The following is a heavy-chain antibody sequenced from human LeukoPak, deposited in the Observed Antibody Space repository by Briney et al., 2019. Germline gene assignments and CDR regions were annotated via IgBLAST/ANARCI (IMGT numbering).Heavy chain of an antibody. D-gene: IGHD3-22*01. CDR3: ARVEITMIVVEDLHLGDY. Sequence: GGSLRLSCAASGFTFSSYWMSWVRQAPGKGLEWVANVKQDGSEKYYVDSVKGRFTISRDNAKNSLYLQMNSLRAEDTAVYYCARVEITMIVVEDLHLGDYWGQGTLVTVSS. CDR2: VKQDGSEK. CDR1: GFTFSSYW. J-gene: IGHJ4*02. V-gene: IGHV3-7*01.